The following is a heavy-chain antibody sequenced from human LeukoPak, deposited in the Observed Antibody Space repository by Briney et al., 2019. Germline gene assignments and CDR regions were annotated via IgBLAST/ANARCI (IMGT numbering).Heavy chain of an antibody. CDR2: ISSSGRTI. CDR1: GFTFSDYY. J-gene: IGHJ6*02. CDR3: ARMYYYDSSGYYPAGMDV. Sequence: GGSLRLSCAASGFTFSDYYMSWIRQAPGKGLEWVSYISSSGRTIYYADSVKGRFTIYRDNAKNSLYLQMNSLRAEDTAVYYCARMYYYDSSGYYPAGMDVWGQGTTVTVSS. V-gene: IGHV3-11*01. D-gene: IGHD3-22*01.